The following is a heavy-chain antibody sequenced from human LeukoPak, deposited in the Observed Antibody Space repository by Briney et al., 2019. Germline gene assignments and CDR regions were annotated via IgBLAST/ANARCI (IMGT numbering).Heavy chain of an antibody. V-gene: IGHV4-34*01. J-gene: IGHJ4*02. CDR3: ARGRGITMVRGVGFDY. D-gene: IGHD3-10*01. Sequence: SETLSLTCAVYGGSFSGYYWSWIRQPPGKGLEWIGEINHSGSTYYNPSLKSRVTISVDTYKNQFSLKLSSVTAADTAVYYCARGRGITMVRGVGFDYWGQGTLVTVSS. CDR2: INHSGST. CDR1: GGSFSGYY.